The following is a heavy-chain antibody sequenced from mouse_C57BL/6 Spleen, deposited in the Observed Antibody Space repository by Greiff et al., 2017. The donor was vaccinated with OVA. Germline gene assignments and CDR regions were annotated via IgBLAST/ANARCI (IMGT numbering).Heavy chain of an antibody. CDR2: ISSGGDYI. V-gene: IGHV5-9-1*02. Sequence: EVQLVESGEGLVKPGGSLKLSCAASGFTFSSYAMSWVRQTPEKRLEWVAYISSGGDYIYYADTVKGRFTISRDNARNTLYLQMSSLKSEDTAMYYCTRDSYDGGGYAMDYWGQGTSVTVSS. CDR1: GFTFSSYA. CDR3: TRDSYDGGGYAMDY. D-gene: IGHD2-12*01. J-gene: IGHJ4*01.